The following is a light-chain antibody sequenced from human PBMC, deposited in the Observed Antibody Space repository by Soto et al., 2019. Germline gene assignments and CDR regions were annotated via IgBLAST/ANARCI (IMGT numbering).Light chain of an antibody. CDR3: CSYAGGYIFV. CDR1: SSDVGRYNY. Sequence: QSVLTQPRSVSGSPGQSVTISCTGTSSDVGRYNYVSWYQQHPGKAPKLIIYDVTKRPSGVPDRFSGSKSGNTASLTISGLQAGDEVAYYCCSYAGGYIFVFGTGTKVTVL. V-gene: IGLV2-11*01. CDR2: DVT. J-gene: IGLJ1*01.